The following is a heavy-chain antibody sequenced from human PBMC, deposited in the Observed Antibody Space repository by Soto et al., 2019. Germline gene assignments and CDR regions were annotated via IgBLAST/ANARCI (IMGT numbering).Heavy chain of an antibody. D-gene: IGHD3-3*01. V-gene: IGHV1-69*13. CDR1: GGTFSSYA. Sequence: SVKVSCKASGGTFSSYAISWVRQAPGQGLEWMGGIIPIFGTANYAQKFQGRVTITADESTSTAYMELSSLRSEDTAVYYCARTSTYYDFWSGYSPFDYWGQGTLVTVSS. J-gene: IGHJ4*02. CDR2: IIPIFGTA. CDR3: ARTSTYYDFWSGYSPFDY.